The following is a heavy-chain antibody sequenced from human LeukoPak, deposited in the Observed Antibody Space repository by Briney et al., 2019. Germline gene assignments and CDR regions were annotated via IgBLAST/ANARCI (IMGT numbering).Heavy chain of an antibody. V-gene: IGHV1-24*01. CDR3: ATEKFELPSLFDY. CDR2: FDPEDGET. D-gene: IGHD1-26*01. J-gene: IGHJ4*02. Sequence: ASVKVSCKASGYTFTSYYMHWVRQAPGKGLEWMGGFDPEDGETIYAQKFQGRVTMTEDTSTDTAYMELSSLRSEDTAVYYCATEKFELPSLFDYWGQGTLVTVSS. CDR1: GYTFTSYY.